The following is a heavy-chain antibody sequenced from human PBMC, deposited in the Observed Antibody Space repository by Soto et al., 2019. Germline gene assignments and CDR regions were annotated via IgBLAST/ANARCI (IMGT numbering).Heavy chain of an antibody. CDR3: TRIGDYSNGGP. CDR2: VRRKANGGTT. CDR1: GFTVSDYG. Sequence: QSGGALRLSCTASGFTVSDYGMSWSLQAPGKGLEWLGFVRRKANGGTTEYAASVKGRFTISRDDSKSIAYLQMDSLKTDDTAVYYFTRIGDYSNGGPWGQGTLVPVSP. D-gene: IGHD4-4*01. J-gene: IGHJ5*02. V-gene: IGHV3-49*03.